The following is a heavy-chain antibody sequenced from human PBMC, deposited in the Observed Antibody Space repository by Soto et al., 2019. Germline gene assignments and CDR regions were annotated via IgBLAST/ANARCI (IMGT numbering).Heavy chain of an antibody. CDR3: ARAGGGYFDY. D-gene: IGHD3-10*01. Sequence: QVRLQESGPGLVKPSQTLSLTCTVSGGSISSGGYYWSWIRQHPGQGLEWIGYIYYSGSTYYNPSLKSREAIAVETSKNQFSLKLSSVTAADTAVDCCARAGGGYFDYWGQGTLVTVSS. V-gene: IGHV4-31*03. J-gene: IGHJ4*02. CDR2: IYYSGST. CDR1: GGSISSGGYY.